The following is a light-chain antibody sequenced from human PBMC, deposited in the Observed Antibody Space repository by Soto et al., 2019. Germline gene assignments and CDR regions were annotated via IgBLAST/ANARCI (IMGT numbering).Light chain of an antibody. CDR2: RDS. V-gene: IGLV3-9*01. CDR3: QLWDSSAGV. Sequence: SYELTQPLSVSVALRQTARITCGGSNIGSKNVHWYQQKPGQAPVLVIYRDSYRPSGISERFSGSNSGNTATLTISRAQAGDEADYYCQLWDSSAGVFGGGTQLTVL. CDR1: NIGSKN. J-gene: IGLJ3*02.